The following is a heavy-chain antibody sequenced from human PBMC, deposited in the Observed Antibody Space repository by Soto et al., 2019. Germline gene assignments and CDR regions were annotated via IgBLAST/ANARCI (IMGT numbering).Heavy chain of an antibody. CDR2: ISHSVST. Sequence: SLSPTGAVSGQSINSSHGSHWIRHHPGKGLEWTGPISHSVSTNYNLAFTRRVTISVDKPKTHSSLKLTSVTAADTAVYSCAARHFWRGPWTDSRLDFWAQGTLVTV. V-gene: IGHV4-4*01. CDR3: AARHFWRGPWTDSRLDF. D-gene: IGHD3-3*02. J-gene: IGHJ4*02. CDR1: GQSINSSHG.